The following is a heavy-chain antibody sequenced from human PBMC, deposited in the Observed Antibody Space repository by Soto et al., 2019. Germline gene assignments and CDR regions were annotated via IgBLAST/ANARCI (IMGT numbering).Heavy chain of an antibody. CDR1: GFTFSSYA. D-gene: IGHD3-16*02. Sequence: PGGSLRLSCAASGFTFSSYAMSWVRQAPGRGLEWVSTISGSGDSTYYADSVKGRFTISRDNSKNTLYLQMNSLRAEDTAVYYCAKDGSYYDYVWGTYRYLFDYWGQGALVTVPQ. CDR3: AKDGSYYDYVWGTYRYLFDY. V-gene: IGHV3-23*01. CDR2: ISGSGDST. J-gene: IGHJ4*02.